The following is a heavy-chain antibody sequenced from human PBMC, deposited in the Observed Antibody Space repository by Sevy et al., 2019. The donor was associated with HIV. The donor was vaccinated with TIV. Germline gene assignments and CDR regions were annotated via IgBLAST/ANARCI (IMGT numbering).Heavy chain of an antibody. D-gene: IGHD6-13*01. CDR3: ARDRVGRSSSSCDRIDAFDI. Sequence: ASVKVSCKASGYTFTSYGISWVRQAPGQGLEWMGWISAYNGNTNYAQKLQGRVTMTTDTSTSTAYMELRSLRSDDTAVYYCARDRVGRSSSSCDRIDAFDIWGQGTMVTVSS. V-gene: IGHV1-18*01. CDR2: ISAYNGNT. J-gene: IGHJ3*02. CDR1: GYTFTSYG.